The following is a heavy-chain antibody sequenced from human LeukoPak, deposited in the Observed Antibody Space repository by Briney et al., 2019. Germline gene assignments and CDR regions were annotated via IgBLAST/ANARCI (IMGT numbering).Heavy chain of an antibody. CDR2: LKSKTDGGTT. CDR1: GFTFSSAW. V-gene: IGHV3-15*01. CDR3: TTDPWGGSYYFDY. D-gene: IGHD1-26*01. Sequence: GGSLRLSCAASGFTFSSAWMSWVRQAPGKGLEWIGRLKSKTDGGTTDYAAPVKGRFTISSDDSKNTLYLQMNSLKTEDTAVYYCTTDPWGGSYYFDYWGQGTLVTVSS. J-gene: IGHJ4*02.